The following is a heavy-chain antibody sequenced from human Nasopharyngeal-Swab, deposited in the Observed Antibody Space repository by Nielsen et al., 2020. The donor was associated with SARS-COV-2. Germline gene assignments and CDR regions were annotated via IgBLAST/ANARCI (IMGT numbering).Heavy chain of an antibody. CDR3: ARGPYSSGYPYYYYYYMDV. D-gene: IGHD3-22*01. Sequence: WIRQPPGKGLEWIGEVNHGGSTNSNPSLKSRVTMSVDTSKNQFSLKLSSVTAADTAVYYCARGPYSSGYPYYYYYYMDVWGKGTTVTVSS. V-gene: IGHV4-34*01. J-gene: IGHJ6*03. CDR2: VNHGGST.